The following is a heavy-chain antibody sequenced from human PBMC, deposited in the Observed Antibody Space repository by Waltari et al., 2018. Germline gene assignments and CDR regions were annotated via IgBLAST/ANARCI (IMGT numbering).Heavy chain of an antibody. CDR2: IYYSGST. Sequence: QVQLQESGPGLVKPSETLSLTCTVSGGSISSYYWSWIRQPPGKGLEWIGYIYYSGSTNYNPSLKSRVTISVDTSKNQFSLKLSSVTAADTAVYYCARDYGGKTEDYFDYWGQGTLVTVSS. CDR1: GGSISSYY. J-gene: IGHJ4*02. CDR3: ARDYGGKTEDYFDY. V-gene: IGHV4-59*01. D-gene: IGHD2-15*01.